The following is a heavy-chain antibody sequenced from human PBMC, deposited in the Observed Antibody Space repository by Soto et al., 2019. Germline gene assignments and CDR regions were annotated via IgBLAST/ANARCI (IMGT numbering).Heavy chain of an antibody. V-gene: IGHV4-59*08. CDR1: GGSISSYY. J-gene: IGHJ6*03. CDR2: IYYSGST. CDR3: ARRNIVVVPAVPDYYYYYMDV. D-gene: IGHD2-2*01. Sequence: SETLSLTCTVSGGSISSYYRSWIRQPQGKGLEWIGYIYYSGSTNYNPSLKSRVTISVDTSKNQFSLKLSSVTAADTAVYYCARRNIVVVPAVPDYYYYYMDVWGKGTTVTVSS.